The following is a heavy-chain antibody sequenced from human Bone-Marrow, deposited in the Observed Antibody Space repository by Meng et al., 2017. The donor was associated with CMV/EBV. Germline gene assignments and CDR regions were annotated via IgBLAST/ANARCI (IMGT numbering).Heavy chain of an antibody. Sequence: SEPLSLTCTVSGGSISSYYWSWIRQPPGKGLEWIGYIYYSGSTNYNPSLKSRVTISVDTSKNQFSLKLSSVTAADTAVYYCARNSLAAAGQIDYWGQGTLVTVSS. CDR1: GGSISSYY. CDR2: IYYSGST. CDR3: ARNSLAAAGQIDY. D-gene: IGHD6-13*01. J-gene: IGHJ4*02. V-gene: IGHV4-59*01.